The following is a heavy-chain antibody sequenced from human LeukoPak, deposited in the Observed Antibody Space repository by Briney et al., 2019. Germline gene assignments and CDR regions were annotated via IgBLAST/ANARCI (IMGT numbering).Heavy chain of an antibody. CDR1: GGSISSGGYS. D-gene: IGHD5-12*01. CDR3: ARDRYSGYDFEAGAFDP. Sequence: SETLSLTCAVSGGSISSGGYSWNWIRQPPGKGLEWIGYIYNSGSTSYNPSLKSRITMSVDTSKNQFSLKLSSVTAADTAVYYCARDRYSGYDFEAGAFDPWGQGTLVTVSS. CDR2: IYNSGST. V-gene: IGHV4-30-4*07. J-gene: IGHJ5*02.